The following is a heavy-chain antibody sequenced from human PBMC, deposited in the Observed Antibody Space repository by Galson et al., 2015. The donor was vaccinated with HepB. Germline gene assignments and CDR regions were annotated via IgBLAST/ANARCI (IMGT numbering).Heavy chain of an antibody. CDR2: ISWDGGST. D-gene: IGHD2-21*02. J-gene: IGHJ6*02. CDR1: GFTFDDYT. Sequence: SLRLSCAASGFTFDDYTMHWVRQAPGKGLEWVSLISWDGGSTYYADSVKGRFTISRDNSKNSLYLQMNSLRTEDTALYYCAKGSYCGGDCAAWGGDPYYYYGMDVWGQGTTVTVSS. CDR3: AKGSYCGGDCAAWGGDPYYYYGMDV. V-gene: IGHV3-43*01.